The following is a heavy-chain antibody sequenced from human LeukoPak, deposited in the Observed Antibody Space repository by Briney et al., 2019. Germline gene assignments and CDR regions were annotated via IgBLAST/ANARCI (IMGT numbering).Heavy chain of an antibody. V-gene: IGHV1-69*06. CDR1: GGTFSSYA. Sequence: SVKVSCKASGGTFSSYAISWVRQAPGQGLEWMGGIIPIFGTANYAQKFQGRVTITADKSTSTAYMEPSSLRSEDTAVYYCASPEGYSGYDHYYYGMDVWGKGTTVTVSS. CDR2: IIPIFGTA. CDR3: ASPEGYSGYDHYYYGMDV. J-gene: IGHJ6*04. D-gene: IGHD5-12*01.